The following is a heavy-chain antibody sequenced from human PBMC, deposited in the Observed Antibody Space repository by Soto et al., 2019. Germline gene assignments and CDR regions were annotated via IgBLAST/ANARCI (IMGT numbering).Heavy chain of an antibody. CDR3: ANREVWDFDS. D-gene: IGHD1-26*01. CDR1: GFTFSGYS. J-gene: IGHJ4*02. V-gene: IGHV3-48*01. CDR2: ISKTGSVI. Sequence: EVQLVESGGGLVQPGGSLRLSCAASGFTFSGYSMNWIRQAPGKGLEWLSYISKTGSVIYYADSVKGRFTISRDNAKKSLYLQMNSLKAEDTAVYYCANREVWDFDSWGQGTLVTVSS.